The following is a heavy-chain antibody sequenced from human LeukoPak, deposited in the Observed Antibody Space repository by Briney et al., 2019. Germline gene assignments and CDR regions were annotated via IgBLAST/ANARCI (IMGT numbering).Heavy chain of an antibody. V-gene: IGHV4-34*01. CDR1: GGSFSGYY. D-gene: IGHD3-10*01. Sequence: SETLSLTCAVYGGSFSGYYWSWIRQPPGKGLEWIGEINHSGSTNYNPSLKSRVTISVDTSKNQFSLKLSSVTAADTAVYYCARAAIGEFDYWGQGTLVTVSS. CDR2: INHSGST. J-gene: IGHJ4*02. CDR3: ARAAIGEFDY.